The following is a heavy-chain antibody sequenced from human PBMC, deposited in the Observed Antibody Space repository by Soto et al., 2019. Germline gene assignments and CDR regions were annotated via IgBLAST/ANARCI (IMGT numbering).Heavy chain of an antibody. V-gene: IGHV4-31*11. J-gene: IGHJ6*02. CDR1: GGSISSGGNY. CDR2: IYYSGST. CDR3: ARARMVRGVIYYYGMYV. D-gene: IGHD3-10*01. Sequence: QVQLQESGPGLVKSSQTLSLTCAVSGGSISSGGNYWSWIRQHPGKGLEWIGYIYYSGSTYYNPSLKSRVTISVDTSKNQFSLKLTSVTAADTAVYYCARARMVRGVIYYYGMYVWGQGTTVTVSS.